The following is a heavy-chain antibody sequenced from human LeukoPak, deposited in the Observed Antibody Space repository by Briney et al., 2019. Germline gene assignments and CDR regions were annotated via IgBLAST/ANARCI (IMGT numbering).Heavy chain of an antibody. CDR2: ISAYNGNT. J-gene: IGHJ4*02. V-gene: IGHV1-18*01. Sequence: ASVKVSCKASGYTFTSYGISWVRQAPGQGLEWMGWISAYNGNTNYAQKLQGRVTMTTDTSTSTACMELRSLRSDDTAVYYCARALHTTGWSNWGQGTLVTVSS. CDR1: GYTFTSYG. D-gene: IGHD4-17*01. CDR3: ARALHTTGWSN.